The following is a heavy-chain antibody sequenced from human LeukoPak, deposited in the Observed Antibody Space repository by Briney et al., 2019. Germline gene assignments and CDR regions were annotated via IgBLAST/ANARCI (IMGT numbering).Heavy chain of an antibody. D-gene: IGHD3-22*01. CDR2: ISSSSSYI. V-gene: IGHV3-21*01. CDR3: AREGYDSSGYYYKFYYFDY. CDR1: GFTFSSYS. J-gene: IGHJ4*02. Sequence: GGSLGLSCAASGFTFSSYSMNWVRQAPGKGLEWVSSISSSSSYIYYADSVKGRFTISRDNAKNSLYLQMNSLRAEDTAVYYCAREGYDSSGYYYKFYYFDYWGQGTLVTVSS.